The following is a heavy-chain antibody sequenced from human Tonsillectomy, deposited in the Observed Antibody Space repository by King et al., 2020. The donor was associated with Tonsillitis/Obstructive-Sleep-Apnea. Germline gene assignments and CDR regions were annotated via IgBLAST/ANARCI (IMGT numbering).Heavy chain of an antibody. V-gene: IGHV5-51*01. CDR3: ARLDGDYEPLDY. D-gene: IGHD4-17*01. J-gene: IGHJ4*02. CDR1: GYRFTSYW. Sequence: VQLVESGAEVKKPGESLKLSCKGSGYRFTSYWIGWVRQMPGKGLEWMGIIYPGDFDTRYSPSFQGQVTISADRSISTASLQWSSLKASDTAMYYCARLDGDYEPLDYWGQGTLVTVSS. CDR2: IYPGDFDT.